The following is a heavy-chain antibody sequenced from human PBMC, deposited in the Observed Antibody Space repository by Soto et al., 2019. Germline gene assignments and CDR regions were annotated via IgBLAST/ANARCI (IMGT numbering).Heavy chain of an antibody. CDR1: GFTFSSYS. J-gene: IGHJ4*02. D-gene: IGHD6-6*01. Sequence: PGGSLRLSCAASGFTFSSYSMNWVRQAPGKGLEWASYISSATTTIYYADSVKGRFTISRDNAKNSLYLQMKNLRAGDTAMYYCAKTSSASGRESPGHWGQGTQVTVSS. V-gene: IGHV3-48*01. CDR3: AKTSSASGRESPGH. CDR2: ISSATTTI.